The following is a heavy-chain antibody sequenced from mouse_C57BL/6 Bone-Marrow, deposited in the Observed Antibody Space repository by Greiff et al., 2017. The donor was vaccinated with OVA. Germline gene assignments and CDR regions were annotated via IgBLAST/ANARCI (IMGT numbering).Heavy chain of an antibody. D-gene: IGHD1-1*01. CDR1: GYTFTSYW. Sequence: QVQLQQPGAELVKPGASVKMSCKASGYTFTSYWITWVKQRPGQGLEWIGDIYPGSGSTNYNEKFKSKATLTVDKSSSTAYMQLSSLTSEDSAVYYCARRGTTVVAPHWYFDVWGTGTTVTVSS. CDR2: IYPGSGST. V-gene: IGHV1-55*01. J-gene: IGHJ1*03. CDR3: ARRGTTVVAPHWYFDV.